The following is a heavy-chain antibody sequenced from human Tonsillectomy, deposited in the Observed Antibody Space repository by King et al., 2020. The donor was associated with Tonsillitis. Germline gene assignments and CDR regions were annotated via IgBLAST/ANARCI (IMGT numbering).Heavy chain of an antibody. Sequence: VQLVESGGGLVQPGGSLRLSCAASGFTFSSYWMHWVRQAPGKGLVWVSRINSDGSSTSYADSVKGRFTISRDNAKNTLDLQMNSLRAEDTAVYYCARASSYCSSTSCRFTFDPWGQGTLVTVSS. J-gene: IGHJ5*02. D-gene: IGHD2-2*01. V-gene: IGHV3-74*01. CDR1: GFTFSSYW. CDR2: INSDGSST. CDR3: ARASSYCSSTSCRFTFDP.